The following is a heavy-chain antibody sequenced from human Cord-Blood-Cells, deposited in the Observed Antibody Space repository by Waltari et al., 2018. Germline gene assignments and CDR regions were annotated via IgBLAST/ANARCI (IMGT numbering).Heavy chain of an antibody. Sequence: QVTLRESGPALVKPTQTLTLTCTFSGFSLSTRAMCVSWIRQPPGKALEWLALIDWDDDKYYSTSLKTRLTISKDTSKNQVVLTMTNMDPVDTATYYCARIRSCYSSSWYFDYWGQGTLVTVSS. CDR1: GFSLSTRAMC. D-gene: IGHD6-13*01. CDR3: ARIRSCYSSSWYFDY. J-gene: IGHJ4*02. V-gene: IGHV2-70*01. CDR2: IDWDDDK.